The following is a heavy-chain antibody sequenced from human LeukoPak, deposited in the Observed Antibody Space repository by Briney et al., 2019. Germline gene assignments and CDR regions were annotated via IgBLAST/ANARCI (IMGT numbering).Heavy chain of an antibody. CDR1: GFAFSDYW. J-gene: IGHJ4*02. CDR2: IISDGSSA. CDR3: AKGSYYDSSGSFYFDY. V-gene: IGHV3-74*01. Sequence: GGSLRLSCATSGFAFSDYWMHWVRQAPGKGLVWVSRIISDGSSASYADSVKGRFTISRDNAKNTLYVQVNSLGTEDTAAYYCAKGSYYDSSGSFYFDYWGQGTLVTVSS. D-gene: IGHD3-22*01.